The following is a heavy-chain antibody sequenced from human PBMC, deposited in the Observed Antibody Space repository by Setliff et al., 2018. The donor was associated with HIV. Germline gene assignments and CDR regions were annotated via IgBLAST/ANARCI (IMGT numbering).Heavy chain of an antibody. CDR3: TTSYGSGTYYRMGAFDI. CDR2: IKSKTDGGTT. J-gene: IGHJ3*02. V-gene: IGHV3-15*01. Sequence: PGGSLRLSCAASGFTFSNAWMSWVRQAPGKGLEWVGRIKSKTDGGTTDYAAPVKGRFTISRDDSKNTLYLQMNSLKTEDTAVYYCTTSYGSGTYYRMGAFDIWGQGTMVTVSS. CDR1: GFTFSNAW. D-gene: IGHD3-10*01.